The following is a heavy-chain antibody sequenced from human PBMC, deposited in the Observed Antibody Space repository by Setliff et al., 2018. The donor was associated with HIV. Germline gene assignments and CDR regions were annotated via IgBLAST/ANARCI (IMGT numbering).Heavy chain of an antibody. CDR2: IYTNGST. J-gene: IGHJ5*02. D-gene: IGHD2-21*02. Sequence: TLSLTCTVSGGSISRGNHFWTWIRQPAGKGLEWIGRIYTNGSTNYNPSLKSRATIAVDTSKNQFSLKLSSVTAADTAVYYCARSVVVVTVEWFDPWGQGTLVTVSS. CDR3: ARSVVVVTVEWFDP. V-gene: IGHV4-61*02. CDR1: GGSISRGNHF.